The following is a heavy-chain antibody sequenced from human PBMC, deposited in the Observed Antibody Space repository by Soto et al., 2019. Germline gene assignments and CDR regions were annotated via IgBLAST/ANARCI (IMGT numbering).Heavy chain of an antibody. D-gene: IGHD6-19*01. CDR3: ARARVRQWLVPTVDY. J-gene: IGHJ4*02. CDR1: GFTFSSYW. V-gene: IGHV3-74*01. Sequence: GGSLRLSCAASGFTFSSYWMHWVRQAPGKGLVWVSRINSDGSSTSYADSVKGRFTISRDNAKNTLYLQMNSLRAEDTAVYYCARARVRQWLVPTVDYWGQGTLVTVSS. CDR2: INSDGSST.